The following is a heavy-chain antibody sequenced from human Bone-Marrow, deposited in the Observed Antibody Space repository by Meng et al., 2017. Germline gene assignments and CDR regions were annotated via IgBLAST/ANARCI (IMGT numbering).Heavy chain of an antibody. CDR3: ASPLVGYGDYDV. CDR1: GYTFTSYD. CDR2: MNPNSGNT. D-gene: IGHD4-17*01. Sequence: ASVKVSCKASGYTFTSYDINWVRQATGQGLEWMGWMNPNSGNTGYAQKFQGRVTITRNTSISTAYMELSSLRSDDTAVYYCASPLVGYGDYDVWGQGTLVTVSS. J-gene: IGHJ4*02. V-gene: IGHV1-8*03.